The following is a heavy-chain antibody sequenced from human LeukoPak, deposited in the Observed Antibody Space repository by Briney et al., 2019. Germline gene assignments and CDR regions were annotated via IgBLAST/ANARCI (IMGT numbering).Heavy chain of an antibody. D-gene: IGHD6-19*01. CDR2: IYSGGGGGST. V-gene: IGHV3-53*01. J-gene: IGHJ4*02. CDR3: ATKGDSGWFFDY. Sequence: GGSLRLSCTASGFIFSSYNMNWVRQAPGEGLEWVSVIYSGGGGGSTYYADSVKGRFTISRDNSKNTLYLQMNSLRAEDTAVYYCATKGDSGWFFDYWGQGTLVTVSS. CDR1: GFIFSSYN.